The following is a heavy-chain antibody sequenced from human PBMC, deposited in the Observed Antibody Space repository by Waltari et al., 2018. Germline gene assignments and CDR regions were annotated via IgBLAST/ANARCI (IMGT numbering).Heavy chain of an antibody. CDR3: AREVTKVELGRRLPHFFDS. Sequence: QVQLQESGPGLVKPSQTLSLTCTVYGASIPSNSFYWNWVRQPAGKGLEWIGRFYSSEYINYNPSLKSRVTISRDTSKKQFFLKLTSVTAADTAFYYCAREVTKVELGRRLPHFFDSWGQGTLVTVSS. CDR2: FYSSEYI. CDR1: GASIPSNSFY. V-gene: IGHV4-61*02. J-gene: IGHJ4*02. D-gene: IGHD7-27*01.